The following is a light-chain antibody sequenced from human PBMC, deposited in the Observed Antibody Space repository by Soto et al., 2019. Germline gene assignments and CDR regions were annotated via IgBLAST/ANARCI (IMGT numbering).Light chain of an antibody. CDR3: LHDYDYPLT. Sequence: AIQMTHSPSSLSASVGDRVTITCRASQGIRNDLGWYQQKPGKAPKLLTYAASTLQSGVPSRFSGSGSGTDFTLTISSLQPEDFATYYCLHDYDYPLTFGGGTKVDIK. V-gene: IGKV1-6*01. CDR2: AAS. J-gene: IGKJ4*01. CDR1: QGIRND.